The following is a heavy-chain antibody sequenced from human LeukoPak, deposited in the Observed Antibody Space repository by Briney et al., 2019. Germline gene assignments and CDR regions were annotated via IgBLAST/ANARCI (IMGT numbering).Heavy chain of an antibody. Sequence: ASVKVSCKASGYTFTGYYMHWVRQAPGQGLEWMGWINPNSGGTNYAQKFQGRVTMTRDASISTAYMELSRLRSDDTAVYYCASNLLAGYYYYMDVWGKGTTVTVSS. V-gene: IGHV1-2*02. J-gene: IGHJ6*03. D-gene: IGHD2-15*01. CDR2: INPNSGGT. CDR1: GYTFTGYY. CDR3: ASNLLAGYYYYMDV.